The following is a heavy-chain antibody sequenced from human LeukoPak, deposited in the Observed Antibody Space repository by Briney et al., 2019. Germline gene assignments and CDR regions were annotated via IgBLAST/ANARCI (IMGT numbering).Heavy chain of an antibody. CDR3: ARGRGVDSSGYYYRTYSDYWAFLS. J-gene: IGHJ4*02. Sequence: ASVKVSCKASGYTFTSYAITWVRQAPGQGLEWMGWMNPNSGNTGYAQKFQGRVTMTRNTSISTAYMELSSLRSEDTAVYYCARGRGVDSSGYYYRTYSDYWAFLSWGQGTLVTVSS. V-gene: IGHV1-8*02. D-gene: IGHD3-22*01. CDR2: MNPNSGNT. CDR1: GYTFTSYA.